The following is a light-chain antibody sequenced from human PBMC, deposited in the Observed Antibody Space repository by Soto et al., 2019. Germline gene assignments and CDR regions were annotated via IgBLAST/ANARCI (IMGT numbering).Light chain of an antibody. CDR3: QQYNNWPWT. CDR2: AAS. J-gene: IGKJ1*01. CDR1: QVISTS. V-gene: IGKV1-9*01. Sequence: ESVTITCWASQVISTSLAWYQVKPGKAPKLLINAASTLESGVPSRFSATVSGTEFTLTISSLQSEDFAVYYCQQYNNWPWTFGQGSKVDIK.